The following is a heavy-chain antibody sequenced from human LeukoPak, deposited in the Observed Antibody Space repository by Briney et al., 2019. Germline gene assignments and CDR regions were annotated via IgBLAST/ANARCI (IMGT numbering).Heavy chain of an antibody. J-gene: IGHJ3*01. D-gene: IGHD1-26*01. V-gene: IGHV3-30*18. CDR3: AKDASVGTYLGAFHV. CDR2: ISYDGSVK. CDR1: GFTFRTYG. Sequence: GGSLRLSCATSGFTFRTYGFHWVRQAPGKGLEWGAHISYDGSVKNCADSVKGRFTISRDNSKNTLYVHMSSLRAEDTALYYCAKDASVGTYLGAFHVWGQGTMVTVSS.